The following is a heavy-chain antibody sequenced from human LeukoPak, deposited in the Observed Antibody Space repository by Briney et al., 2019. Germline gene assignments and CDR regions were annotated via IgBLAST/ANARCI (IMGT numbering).Heavy chain of an antibody. Sequence: GGSLRLSCAASGFTFSTYWMSWVRQAPGKGLEWVANMNEDGSEKYYVDSVKGRFTISRDNAKSSLFLHMNSLRDVDTAVYYCARVADGRGYYFPKDYWGQGTLVTVSA. V-gene: IGHV3-7*01. CDR3: ARVADGRGYYFPKDY. D-gene: IGHD3-22*01. J-gene: IGHJ4*02. CDR1: GFTFSTYW. CDR2: MNEDGSEK.